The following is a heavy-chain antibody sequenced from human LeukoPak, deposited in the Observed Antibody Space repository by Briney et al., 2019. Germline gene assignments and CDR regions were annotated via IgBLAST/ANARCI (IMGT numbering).Heavy chain of an antibody. Sequence: GGSLRLSCAASGFTFSNYGMHWVRQAPGKGLEWVAVIWYDGSDKYCADPVKGRFTISRDNSKNTLYLQMNSLRAEDTAVYYCARDSEFDSSGYSPPLQYWGQGTLVTVSS. CDR1: GFTFSNYG. CDR2: IWYDGSDK. V-gene: IGHV3-33*01. J-gene: IGHJ4*02. CDR3: ARDSEFDSSGYSPPLQY. D-gene: IGHD3-22*01.